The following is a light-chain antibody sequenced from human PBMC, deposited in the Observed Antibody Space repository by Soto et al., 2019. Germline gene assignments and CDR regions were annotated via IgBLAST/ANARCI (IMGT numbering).Light chain of an antibody. Sequence: QSVLTQPASVSGSPGQSITISCTGTSSDVGAYNYVSWYQQYPGKAPKLMIYDVTNRPSGVSNRFSGSKSGNTASLTISGLQAEDEAEYYCSSHTSSSTLVLFGGGTKLTVL. J-gene: IGLJ3*02. CDR1: SSDVGAYNY. CDR2: DVT. CDR3: SSHTSSSTLVL. V-gene: IGLV2-14*01.